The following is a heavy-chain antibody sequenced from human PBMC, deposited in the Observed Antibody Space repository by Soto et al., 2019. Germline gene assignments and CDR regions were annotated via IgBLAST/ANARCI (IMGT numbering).Heavy chain of an antibody. CDR3: ARSLLQGDF. J-gene: IGHJ4*02. D-gene: IGHD2-21*01. CDR2: INPNGGST. V-gene: IGHV1-46*01. Sequence: QVQLVQSGAEVKKPGASVKVSCKASGYTFIHYYIHWVRQAPGQGLEWMAIINPNGGSTNYAQKFRGRVTVTSDTSTTTVSMELNSLGSDDTAVYFCARSLLQGDFWGQGTRVNVSS. CDR1: GYTFIHYY.